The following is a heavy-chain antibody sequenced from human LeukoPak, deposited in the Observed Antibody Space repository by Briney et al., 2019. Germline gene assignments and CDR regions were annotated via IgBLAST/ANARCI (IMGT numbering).Heavy chain of an antibody. CDR2: ISGSGGST. CDR3: AKGRRYYYYGMDV. CDR1: GFTFSSYA. V-gene: IGHV3-23*01. Sequence: GGSLRLSCAASGFTFSSYAMSWVRQAPGKGLEWVSTISGSGGSTYYADSVKGRFTISRDNSKNTLYLQMNSLRAEDTAVYYCAKGRRYYYYGMDVWGQGTTVTVSS. J-gene: IGHJ6*02.